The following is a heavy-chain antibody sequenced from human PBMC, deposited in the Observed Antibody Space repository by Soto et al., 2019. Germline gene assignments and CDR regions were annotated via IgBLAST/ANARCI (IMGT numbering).Heavy chain of an antibody. D-gene: IGHD2-15*01. Sequence: PGGSLRLSCSVSGFTFSNYAMHWVRQVPGKGLEYVSGITSDGDSTWHADSVKDRFTISRDNSKNTLFLQMSSLRVEDTAIYFCVKGNQLLRYYFEFWGPGTLVTVSS. CDR1: GFTFSNYA. CDR3: VKGNQLLRYYFEF. J-gene: IGHJ4*01. V-gene: IGHV3-64D*06. CDR2: ITSDGDST.